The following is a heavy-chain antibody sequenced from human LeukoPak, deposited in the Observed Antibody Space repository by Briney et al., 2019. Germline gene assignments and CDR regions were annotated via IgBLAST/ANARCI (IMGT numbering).Heavy chain of an antibody. D-gene: IGHD1-26*01. J-gene: IGHJ4*02. CDR3: ARSIVGATLYFDY. Sequence: GGSLRLSCAASGFTFSSYAMSWVRQAPGKGLEWVSAISGSGGSTYYADSVKGRFTISRDNSKNTLYLQMNSLRAEDTAVYYCARSIVGATLYFDYWGQGTLVTVSS. CDR2: ISGSGGST. V-gene: IGHV3-23*01. CDR1: GFTFSSYA.